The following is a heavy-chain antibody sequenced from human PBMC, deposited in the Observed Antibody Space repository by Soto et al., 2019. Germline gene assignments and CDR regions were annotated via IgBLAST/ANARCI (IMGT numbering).Heavy chain of an antibody. CDR2: ISYDGSNK. CDR1: GFTFSSYG. D-gene: IGHD6-19*01. J-gene: IGHJ4*02. V-gene: IGHV3-30*18. Sequence: QVQLVESGGGVVQPGRSLRLSCAASGFTFSSYGMHWVRQAPGKGLEWVAVISYDGSNKYYADSVKGRFTISRDNSKNTLYLQMNSLRAEDTAVYYCAKPGGPLAVADLYYFDYWGQVTLVTVSS. CDR3: AKPGGPLAVADLYYFDY.